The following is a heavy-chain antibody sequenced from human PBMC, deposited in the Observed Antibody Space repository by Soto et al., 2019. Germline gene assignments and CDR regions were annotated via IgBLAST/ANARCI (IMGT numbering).Heavy chain of an antibody. V-gene: IGHV3-66*01. D-gene: IGHD2-2*02. CDR3: ARSYTYPYYFDY. CDR1: GFTVSSKY. CDR2: FYPGGST. J-gene: IGHJ4*02. Sequence: GGSLRLSCAASGFTVSSKYMNWVRQAPGKGLEWVSVFYPGGSTYYADSVKGRFTITRDNSKNTLYLQMSSLRVDDTAVYYCARSYTYPYYFDYWGQGTLVTVSS.